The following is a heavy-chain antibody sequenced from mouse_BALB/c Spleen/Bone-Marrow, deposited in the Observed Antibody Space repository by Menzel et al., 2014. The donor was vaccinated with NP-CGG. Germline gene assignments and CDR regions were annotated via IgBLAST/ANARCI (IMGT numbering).Heavy chain of an antibody. J-gene: IGHJ2*01. CDR2: IHPNSGNT. D-gene: IGHD2-14*01. CDR1: GYTFTNSW. Sequence: QVQLQQSGSVLVRPGASVKLSCKASGYTFTNSWMHWAKQRPGRGLEWIGEIHPNSGNTNYNEKFEGKATLTVDTSSTTAYVDLSSLTSEDSAVYYCARHHRYAYYFDYWGQGTALTVSS. V-gene: IGHV1S130*01. CDR3: ARHHRYAYYFDY.